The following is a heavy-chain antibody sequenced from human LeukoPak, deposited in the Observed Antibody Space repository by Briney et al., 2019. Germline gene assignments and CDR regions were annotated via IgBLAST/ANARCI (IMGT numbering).Heavy chain of an antibody. J-gene: IGHJ6*03. CDR1: GFTFSSYA. D-gene: IGHD1-26*01. Sequence: GGSLRLSCGASGFTFSSYAMSWVRQAPGKGLEWVSGINDNGSTRFYAASVKGRFTSSRDNPKNTLYLQMNSLRAEDTAVYYCAKGGSGIVGATGGSPGHYYYMDVWGKGTTVTVSS. CDR3: AKGGSGIVGATGGSPGHYYYMDV. CDR2: INDNGSTR. V-gene: IGHV3-23*01.